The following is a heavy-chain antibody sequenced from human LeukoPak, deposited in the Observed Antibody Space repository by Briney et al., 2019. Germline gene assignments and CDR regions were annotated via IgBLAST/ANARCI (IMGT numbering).Heavy chain of an antibody. CDR3: AREPDTVTSGV. CDR1: GGSLSDYY. CDR2: ISYTGNT. D-gene: IGHD1-26*01. V-gene: IGHV4-59*01. J-gene: IGHJ4*02. Sequence: SETLSLTCAVYGGSLSDYYWSWIRQPPGKGLEWVGYISYTGNTNYKSSLKSRVTISVDTSKNQFSLKLTSVTAADTAVYYCAREPDTVTSGVWGQGTLVTVSS.